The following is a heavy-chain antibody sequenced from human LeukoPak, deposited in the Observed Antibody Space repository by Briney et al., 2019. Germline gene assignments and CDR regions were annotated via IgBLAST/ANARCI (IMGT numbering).Heavy chain of an antibody. CDR3: ARVMITFGGTPLLDY. CDR1: GGTFSSYA. V-gene: IGHV1-69*05. J-gene: IGHJ4*02. Sequence: ASVKVSCKASGGTFSSYAICWVRQAPGQGLEWIGGIIPIFGTANYAQKFQGRVTITTDESTSTAYMELSSLRSEETAVYYCARVMITFGGTPLLDYWGQGTLVTVSS. CDR2: IIPIFGTA. D-gene: IGHD3-16*01.